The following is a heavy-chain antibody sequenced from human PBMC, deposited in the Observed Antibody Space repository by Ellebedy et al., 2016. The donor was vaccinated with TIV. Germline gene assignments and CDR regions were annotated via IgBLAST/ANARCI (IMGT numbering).Heavy chain of an antibody. CDR1: GFTFSSYG. CDR3: ARGALTHPYGSGSTKDGMDV. CDR2: IWFDGSNK. J-gene: IGHJ6*02. V-gene: IGHV3-33*01. D-gene: IGHD3-10*01. Sequence: PGGSLRLSCAASGFTFSSYGMHWVRQAPGKGLEWVAVIWFDGSNKYYADSVKCRFTISRDNSKNTLYLQMNSLRAEDTAVNYCARGALTHPYGSGSTKDGMDVWGQGTTVTVSS.